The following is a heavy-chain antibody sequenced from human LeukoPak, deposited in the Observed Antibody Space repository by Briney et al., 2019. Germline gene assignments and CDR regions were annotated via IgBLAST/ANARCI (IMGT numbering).Heavy chain of an antibody. J-gene: IGHJ4*02. CDR2: ISPILGTA. CDR1: GGTFTSYA. Sequence: GASVKVSCKASGGTFTSYAISWVRQAPGQGMEWMGGISPILGTANYAQKFHGRVTITADESTSTAYMELSGLRSEDTAVYYCAREKHYSDYWGQGTLVTVSS. CDR3: AREKHYSDY. V-gene: IGHV1-69*01.